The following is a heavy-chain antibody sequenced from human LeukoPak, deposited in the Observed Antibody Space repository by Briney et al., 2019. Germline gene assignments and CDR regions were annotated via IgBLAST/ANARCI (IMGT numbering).Heavy chain of an antibody. CDR1: GFTFSSYS. J-gene: IGHJ4*02. V-gene: IGHV3-48*01. Sequence: PGGSLRLSCAASGFTFSSYSMNWVRQAPGKGLEWVSYISSSSSTIYYADSVKGRFTISRDNAKNSLYLQMNSLRAEDTAVYYCARDGGVVTAHYWGQGTLVTVSS. CDR3: ARDGGVVTAHY. D-gene: IGHD2-21*02. CDR2: ISSSSSTI.